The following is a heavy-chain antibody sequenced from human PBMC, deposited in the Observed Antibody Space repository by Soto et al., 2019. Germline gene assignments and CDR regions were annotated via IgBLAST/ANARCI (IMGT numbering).Heavy chain of an antibody. J-gene: IGHJ5*02. CDR3: ARGGHFPSTSCFGFPSISFDP. CDR2: IYYTGST. Sequence: PSETLSLTCTASGGSISSSSYYWGWIRQPPGKALEYIGHIYYTGSTRYNPSLTSRVTISLDTSREQFALELTSVTAADTAVYYCARGGHFPSTSCFGFPSISFDPWGQGTLVTVSS. CDR1: GGSISSSSYY. V-gene: IGHV4-61*05. D-gene: IGHD2-2*01.